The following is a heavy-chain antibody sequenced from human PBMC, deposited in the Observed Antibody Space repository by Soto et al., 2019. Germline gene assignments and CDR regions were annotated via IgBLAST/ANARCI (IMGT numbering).Heavy chain of an antibody. V-gene: IGHV1-2*02. Sequence: GASLKVSCKASGYTFTGYYMHWVRQAPGQGLEWMGWINPNSGGTNYAQKFQGRVTMTRDTSISTAYMELSRLRSDDTAVYYCARDMGVTGTTFDPSGQGTMVTVSS. D-gene: IGHD1-7*01. CDR3: ARDMGVTGTTFDP. CDR2: INPNSGGT. J-gene: IGHJ5*02. CDR1: GYTFTGYY.